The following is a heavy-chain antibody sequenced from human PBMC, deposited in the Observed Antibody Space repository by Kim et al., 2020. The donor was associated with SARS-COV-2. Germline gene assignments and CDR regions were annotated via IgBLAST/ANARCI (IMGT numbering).Heavy chain of an antibody. CDR1: GGSFSGYY. CDR3: ARGRIWSGFGY. J-gene: IGHJ4*02. CDR2: INHSGST. D-gene: IGHD3-3*01. Sequence: SETLSLTCAVYGGSFSGYYWSWIRQPPGKGLEWIGEINHSGSTNYNPSLKSRVTISVDTSKNQFSLKLSSVTAADTAVYYCARGRIWSGFGYWGQGTLVT. V-gene: IGHV4-34*01.